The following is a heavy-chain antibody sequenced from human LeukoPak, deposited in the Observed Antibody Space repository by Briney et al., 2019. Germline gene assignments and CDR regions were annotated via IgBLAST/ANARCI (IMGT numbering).Heavy chain of an antibody. CDR1: GGSFSGYY. CDR2: IYHSGST. D-gene: IGHD2-2*01. J-gene: IGHJ3*02. V-gene: IGHV4-34*01. CDR3: ARDQAYAFDI. Sequence: SETLSLTCAVYGGSFSGYYWSWIRQPPGKGLEWIGEIYHSGSTNYNPSLKSRVTISVDKSKNQFSLKLSSVTAADTAVYCCARDQAYAFDIWGQGTMVTVSS.